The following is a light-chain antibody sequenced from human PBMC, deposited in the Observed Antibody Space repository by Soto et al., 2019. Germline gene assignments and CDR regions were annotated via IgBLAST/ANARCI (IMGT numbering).Light chain of an antibody. CDR1: SRDVGSYNL. V-gene: IGLV2-23*01. J-gene: IGLJ2*01. CDR2: EDA. Sequence: ALTQPASVSGSPGQSITISCTGTSRDVGSYNLTSWYQHHPGKAPKLMIYEDATRPSGVSYRFSGSKSGNTASLTISGLQAADEADYYCCSYAGSSTVVFGGGTKLTVL. CDR3: CSYAGSSTVV.